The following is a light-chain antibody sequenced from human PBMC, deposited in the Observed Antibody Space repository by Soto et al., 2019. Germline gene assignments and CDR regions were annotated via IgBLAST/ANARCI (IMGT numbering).Light chain of an antibody. J-gene: IGKJ4*01. Sequence: DIQVTQPPSTLSASLGDRVTITCRASQLISNSLAWYQQKPGRAPKLLIYDASNSMVGGLESRFSGSGSGTEFTLTISDLQPDDFATYYCQQYHSYITFGGGTRVEVK. CDR3: QQYHSYIT. CDR2: DASN. V-gene: IGKV1-5*01. CDR1: QLISNS.